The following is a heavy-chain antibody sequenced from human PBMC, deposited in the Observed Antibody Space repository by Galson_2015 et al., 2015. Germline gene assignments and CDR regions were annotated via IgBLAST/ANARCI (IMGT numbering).Heavy chain of an antibody. CDR3: AGEGSASPLVGWFDP. Sequence: SVKVSCKASGYTFTTYTMHWVRQAPGQSLEWMGWINSGNGNTKYSQNFQGRVTITRDTSASTACMELSSLKSEDTAVYYCAGEGSASPLVGWFDPRGQGTLVTVSS. CDR2: INSGNGNT. CDR1: GYTFTTYT. D-gene: IGHD2-8*02. J-gene: IGHJ5*02. V-gene: IGHV1-3*01.